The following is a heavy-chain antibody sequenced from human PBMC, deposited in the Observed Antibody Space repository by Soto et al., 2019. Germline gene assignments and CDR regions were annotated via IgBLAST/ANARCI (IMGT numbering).Heavy chain of an antibody. CDR1: GYTFTSYG. J-gene: IGHJ5*02. CDR2: ISAYNGNT. V-gene: IGHV1-18*01. CDR3: ARDRPQYSSSWYGQPSNWFDP. Sequence: QVQLVQSGAEVKKPGASVKVSCKASGYTFTSYGISWVRQAPGQGLEWMGWISAYNGNTNYAQKLQGRVTMTTDTSTSTAYMELRSLRSDDTAVYSCARDRPQYSSSWYGQPSNWFDPWGQGTLVTVSS. D-gene: IGHD6-13*01.